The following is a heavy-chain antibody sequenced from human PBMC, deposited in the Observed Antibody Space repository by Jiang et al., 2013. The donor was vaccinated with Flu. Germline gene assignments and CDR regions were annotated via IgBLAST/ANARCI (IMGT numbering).Heavy chain of an antibody. CDR2: ISWNSGSI. CDR3: VKDKGYTYGLQGWFDP. CDR1: GFTFDDYA. J-gene: IGHJ5*02. D-gene: IGHD5-18*01. Sequence: VQLVESGGGLVQPGRSLRLSCAASGFTFDDYAMHWVRQAPGKGLEWVSSISWNSGSIGYADSVKGRFTISRDNAKNSLYLQMNSLRAEDTALYYCVKDKGYTYGLQGWFDPWGQGTLVTVSS. V-gene: IGHV3-9*01.